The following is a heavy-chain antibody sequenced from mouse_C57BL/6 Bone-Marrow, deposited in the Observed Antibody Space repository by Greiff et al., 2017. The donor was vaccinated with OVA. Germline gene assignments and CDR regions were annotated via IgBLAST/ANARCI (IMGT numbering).Heavy chain of an antibody. CDR2: ISNGGGST. Sequence: EVQLVESGGGLVQPGGSLKLSCSASGFTFSDYYMYWVRQTPEQRLEWVAYISNGGGSTYYPDTVKGRFTISRDNAKNTLYLQMSRLKSEDTAMYYGARHGEYGLYAMGCWGQGTSVTVAS. D-gene: IGHD1-1*01. CDR3: ARHGEYGLYAMGC. J-gene: IGHJ4*01. CDR1: GFTFSDYY. V-gene: IGHV5-12*01.